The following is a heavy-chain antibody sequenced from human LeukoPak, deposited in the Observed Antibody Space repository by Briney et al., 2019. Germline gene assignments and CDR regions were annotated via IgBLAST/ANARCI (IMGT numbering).Heavy chain of an antibody. CDR2: TYTSGTI. CDR1: GGSISSYY. Sequence: SETLSLTCTVSGGSISSYYWSWIRQPAGKGLEWIGRTYTSGTINYNPSLKSRVTMSVDTSKNQFSLKLSSVTAADTAVYYCARGAYYFESSSWGQGALVTVSS. CDR3: ARGAYYFESSS. V-gene: IGHV4-4*07. J-gene: IGHJ4*02. D-gene: IGHD3-22*01.